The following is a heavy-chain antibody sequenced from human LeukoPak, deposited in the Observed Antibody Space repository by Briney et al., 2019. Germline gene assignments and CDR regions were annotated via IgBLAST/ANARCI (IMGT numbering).Heavy chain of an antibody. CDR1: GYSFTSYW. D-gene: IGHD2-8*01. CDR2: IYHADSDT. CDR3: ARLGPYCTNGVCPHYNGAIDY. J-gene: IGHJ4*02. V-gene: IGHV5-51*01. Sequence: GESLKISCKGSGYSFTSYWVGWVRQMPGKGLEWMGIIYHADSDTTYSPSFQGQVTISADKSISTAYLQWSSLKASDTAMYYCARLGPYCTNGVCPHYNGAIDYWGQGTLVTVSS.